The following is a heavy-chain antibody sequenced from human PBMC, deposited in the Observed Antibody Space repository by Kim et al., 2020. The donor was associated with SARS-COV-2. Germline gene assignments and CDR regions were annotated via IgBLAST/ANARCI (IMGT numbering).Heavy chain of an antibody. D-gene: IGHD4-4*01. Sequence: SQTLSLTCAISGDSVSSNSVAWNWVRQSPSRGLEWLGRTYYRSKWYNGYAVSVKGRITINPDTSQNQFSLQLNSMTPEDTAVYYCARGSNSAFDIWGQGTVVTVSS. J-gene: IGHJ3*02. CDR3: ARGSNSAFDI. V-gene: IGHV6-1*01. CDR1: GDSVSSNSVA. CDR2: TYYRSKWYN.